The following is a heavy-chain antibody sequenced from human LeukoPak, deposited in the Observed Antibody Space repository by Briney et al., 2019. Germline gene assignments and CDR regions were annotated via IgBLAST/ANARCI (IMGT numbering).Heavy chain of an antibody. CDR2: ISSNGGST. CDR3: ARDGIVVVPAAIFHYYYYMDV. Sequence: GGSLRLSCAGTGFTFSSYGMHWVRQAPGKGVEYVSAISSNGGSTYYANSVKGRFTISRDNSKNTLYLQMGSLRAEDMAVYYCARDGIVVVPAAIFHYYYYMDVWGKGTTVTVSS. CDR1: GFTFSSYG. V-gene: IGHV3-64*01. D-gene: IGHD2-2*01. J-gene: IGHJ6*03.